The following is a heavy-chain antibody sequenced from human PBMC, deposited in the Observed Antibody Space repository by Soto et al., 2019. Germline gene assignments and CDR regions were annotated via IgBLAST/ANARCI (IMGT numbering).Heavy chain of an antibody. J-gene: IGHJ3*02. V-gene: IGHV4-59*08. Sequence: PSGTLSLTCTVSGASISSYYWSWIRQPPGKGLEWIGYIYYSGSTNYNPSLKSRVTISVDTSKKQLSLKLSSVTAADTAVYNCGRIRDYYYSFGYALLGWAFDSWGQEKILTVSS. CDR2: IYYSGST. CDR3: GRIRDYYYSFGYALLGWAFDS. CDR1: GASISSYY. D-gene: IGHD3-22*01.